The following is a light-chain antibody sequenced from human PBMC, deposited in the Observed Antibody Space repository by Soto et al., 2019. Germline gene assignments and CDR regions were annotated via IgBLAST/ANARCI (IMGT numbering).Light chain of an antibody. V-gene: IGKV3-20*01. CDR1: QIVSSSY. CDR3: QQYGSSLPIT. CDR2: GAS. J-gene: IGKJ5*01. Sequence: EIVLTQSPGTLSLSPGERATHSCRASQIVSSSYLAWYQQKPGQAPRLLIYGASSRATGIPDRFSGSGSGTDFTLTISRLEPEDFAVYYCQQYGSSLPITFGQGTRLEIK.